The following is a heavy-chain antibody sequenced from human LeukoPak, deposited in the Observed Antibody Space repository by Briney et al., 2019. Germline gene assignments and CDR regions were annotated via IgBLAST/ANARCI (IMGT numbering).Heavy chain of an antibody. CDR2: ISRSGSTK. D-gene: IGHD3-10*01. Sequence: PGGSLRLSCAASGFTFSDYNMRWIRQAPGKGLEWVSSISRSGSTKYYADSVKGRFTISRDNAKNSLYLQMNSLRAEDTAVYYCARESDGSGILGNWGQGTLVTVSS. CDR1: GFTFSDYN. J-gene: IGHJ4*02. V-gene: IGHV3-11*04. CDR3: ARESDGSGILGN.